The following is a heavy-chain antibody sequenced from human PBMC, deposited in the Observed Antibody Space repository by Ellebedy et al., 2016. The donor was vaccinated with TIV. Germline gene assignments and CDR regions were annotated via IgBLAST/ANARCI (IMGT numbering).Heavy chain of an antibody. J-gene: IGHJ6*02. CDR2: IYPGDSDT. CDR3: ARLLARAGYYYYGLDV. D-gene: IGHD3-3*02. CDR1: GYSFPNYW. V-gene: IGHV5-51*01. Sequence: GESLKISCKTSGYSFPNYWIGWVRHIPGEGLRYMGIIYPGDSDTRYSPSFEGQVTISVDKSINTAYLHWSSLRASDTAKYYCARLLARAGYYYYGLDVWGQGTTVTVSS.